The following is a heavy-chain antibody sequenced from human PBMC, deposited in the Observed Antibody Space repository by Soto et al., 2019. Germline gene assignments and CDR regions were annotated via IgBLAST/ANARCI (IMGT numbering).Heavy chain of an antibody. J-gene: IGHJ6*03. CDR3: ARVMRKTAVGPNPYYYYYMDV. D-gene: IGHD2-21*01. Sequence: SETLSLTCTVSGGSISSYYWSWIRQPPGKGLEWIGYIYYSGSTNYNPSLKSRVTISVDTSKNQFSLKLSSVTAADTAVYYCARVMRKTAVGPNPYYYYYMDVWGKGTTVTVSS. V-gene: IGHV4-59*08. CDR1: GGSISSYY. CDR2: IYYSGST.